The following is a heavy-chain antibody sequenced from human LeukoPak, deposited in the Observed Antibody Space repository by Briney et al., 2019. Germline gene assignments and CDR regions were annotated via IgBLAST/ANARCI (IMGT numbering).Heavy chain of an antibody. D-gene: IGHD3-10*01. CDR3: AKEEWGFGEFPLFMDV. V-gene: IGHV3-23*01. CDR2: ISGSGGST. Sequence: GGTLRLSCAASGFTVSRYGMSWVRQAPGKGLEWVSAISGSGGSTYYADSVKGRFTISRDKSKNTLYLQMNSLRAEDTAVYYCAKEEWGFGEFPLFMDVWGKGTTVTISS. CDR1: GFTVSRYG. J-gene: IGHJ6*03.